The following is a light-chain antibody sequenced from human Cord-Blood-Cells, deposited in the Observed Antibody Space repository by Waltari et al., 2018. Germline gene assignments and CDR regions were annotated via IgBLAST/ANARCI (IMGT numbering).Light chain of an antibody. Sequence: DIQMTQSPSSLSASVGDRDTIPCRPSQSICSYLNWYQQKPGKAPKQLIYAASSLQSGVPSRFSGSGSGTDFTITISSLQPEDSATYYRQQSYSTPHSFGQGTKLEIK. CDR1: QSICSY. V-gene: IGKV1-39*01. J-gene: IGKJ2*03. CDR3: QQSYSTPHS. CDR2: AAS.